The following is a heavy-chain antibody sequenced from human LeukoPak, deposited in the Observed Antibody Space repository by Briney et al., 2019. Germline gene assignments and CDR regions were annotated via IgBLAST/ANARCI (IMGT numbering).Heavy chain of an antibody. Sequence: NPGGSLRLSCAASGFTFSDAWMTWVRQTPGKGLEWVGRIKSKSNGRTADYAAPVEGRFTISRDDSKNTLYLQMNSLRTEDTAMYHCTTHSLFGSGRHYWGQGVLVTVSS. CDR3: TTHSLFGSGRHY. J-gene: IGHJ4*02. D-gene: IGHD3-10*01. CDR2: IKSKSNGRTA. V-gene: IGHV3-15*07. CDR1: GFTFSDAW.